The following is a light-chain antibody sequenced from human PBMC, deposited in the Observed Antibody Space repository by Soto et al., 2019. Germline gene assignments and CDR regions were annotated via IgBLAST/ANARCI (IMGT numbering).Light chain of an antibody. V-gene: IGKV1-5*01. CDR2: DAS. CDR1: QTIRNL. Sequence: DIQMTQSPSTLSASVGDRVAITCRASQTIRNLLAWYQQKPGKAPNLLIYDASNLEPGVPPRFSGSGSGTEFSLTISSLQPDDFATYYCQQYTSKSPWTFGQGTKVEIK. J-gene: IGKJ1*01. CDR3: QQYTSKSPWT.